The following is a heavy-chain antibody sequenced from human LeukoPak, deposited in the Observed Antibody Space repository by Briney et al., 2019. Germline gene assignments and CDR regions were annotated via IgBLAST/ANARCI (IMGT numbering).Heavy chain of an antibody. CDR1: GFTFSSYS. D-gene: IGHD5-18*01. CDR2: ISSSSSYI. J-gene: IGHJ4*02. CDR3: ARDYSPVNY. V-gene: IGHV3-21*01. Sequence: PGGSLRLYCAASGFTFSSYSMKWVRQAPGKGLEWVSSISSSSSYIFYADSVKGRFTISRDNAKNSLYLQMNSLRAEDTAVYYCARDYSPVNYWGPGTLVTVSS.